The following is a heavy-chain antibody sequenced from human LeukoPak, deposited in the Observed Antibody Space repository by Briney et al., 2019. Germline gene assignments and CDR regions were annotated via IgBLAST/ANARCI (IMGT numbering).Heavy chain of an antibody. D-gene: IGHD3-3*01. V-gene: IGHV3-30*04. Sequence: GGSLRLSCAASGFTFSNYAMHWVRQAPGKGLEWVALISYDGSNKYYADSVKGRFTISRDNSKYTLYLQMNSLRAEDTAVYYCARVFTPNLIFPRQKNAFDIWGQGTMVTVSS. CDR3: ARVFTPNLIFPRQKNAFDI. CDR1: GFTFSNYA. CDR2: ISYDGSNK. J-gene: IGHJ3*02.